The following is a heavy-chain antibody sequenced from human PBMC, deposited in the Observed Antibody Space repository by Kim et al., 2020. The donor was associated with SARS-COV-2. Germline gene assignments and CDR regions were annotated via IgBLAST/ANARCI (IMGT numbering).Heavy chain of an antibody. CDR3: ARGISDWYFDL. J-gene: IGHJ2*01. Sequence: GGSLRLSCAASGFTFSSYSMNWVRQAPGKGLEWVSYISSRSSTIYYADSVKGRFTISRDNAKNSLYLQMNSLRAEDTAVYYCARGISDWYFDLWGRGTLVTVSS. CDR1: GFTFSSYS. V-gene: IGHV3-48*04. CDR2: ISSRSSTI.